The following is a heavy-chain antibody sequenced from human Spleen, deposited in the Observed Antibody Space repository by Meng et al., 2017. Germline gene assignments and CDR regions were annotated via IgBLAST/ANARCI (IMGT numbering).Heavy chain of an antibody. V-gene: IGHV4-34*01. Sequence: VQLQQWCAGPLKPPETLSPTCVVSGGSFSDYYWSWIRQPPGKGLEWIGEINHSGSTNYNPSLESRATISVDTSQNNLSLKLSSVTAADSAVYYCARGPTTMAHDFDYWGQGTLVTVSS. CDR2: INHSGST. D-gene: IGHD4-11*01. J-gene: IGHJ4*02. CDR1: GGSFSDYY. CDR3: ARGPTTMAHDFDY.